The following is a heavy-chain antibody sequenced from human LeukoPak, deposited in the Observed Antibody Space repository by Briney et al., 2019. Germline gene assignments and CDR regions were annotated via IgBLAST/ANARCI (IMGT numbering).Heavy chain of an antibody. D-gene: IGHD2/OR15-2a*01. Sequence: GASVKVSCKASGYTFTDHHIHWVRQAPGQGLEWMGWIDPNSGVTNYAQKFQGRVTMTRDTSITTAYMELSGLTSDDMAVYYCARDSTADPMNAFDIWGQGTMVTVSS. CDR3: ARDSTADPMNAFDI. V-gene: IGHV1-2*02. CDR2: IDPNSGVT. CDR1: GYTFTDHH. J-gene: IGHJ3*02.